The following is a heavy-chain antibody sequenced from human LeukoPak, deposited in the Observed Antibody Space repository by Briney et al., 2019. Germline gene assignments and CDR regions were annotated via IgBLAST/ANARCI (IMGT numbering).Heavy chain of an antibody. Sequence: GSLRLSCAASGFTFSDYYMSWIRQAPGKGLEWVSYISISGSTIYYADSVKCRFTISRDNAKNSLYLQMNSLRAEDTAVYYCARIDYPLYYFDYWGQGTLVTVSS. D-gene: IGHD4-11*01. J-gene: IGHJ4*02. V-gene: IGHV3-11*01. CDR3: ARIDYPLYYFDY. CDR2: ISISGSTI. CDR1: GFTFSDYY.